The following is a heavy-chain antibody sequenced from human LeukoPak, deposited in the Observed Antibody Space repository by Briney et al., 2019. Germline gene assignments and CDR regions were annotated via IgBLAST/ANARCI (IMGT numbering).Heavy chain of an antibody. CDR3: ARGCRGCALGF. D-gene: IGHD6-19*01. Sequence: NPSETLPLTCAVYGGSFSGYYWSWIRQPPGKGLEWIGEINHSGSTNYNPSLKSRVTISVDTSKNQFSLKLSSVTAADTAVYYCARGCRGCALGFWGQGTLVTVSS. J-gene: IGHJ4*02. V-gene: IGHV4-34*01. CDR2: INHSGST. CDR1: GGSFSGYY.